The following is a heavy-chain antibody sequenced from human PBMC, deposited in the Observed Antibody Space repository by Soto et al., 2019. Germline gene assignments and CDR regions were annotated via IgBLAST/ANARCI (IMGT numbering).Heavy chain of an antibody. CDR1: GGSISSSSYY. J-gene: IGHJ6*02. CDR2: IYYSGST. V-gene: IGHV4-39*01. CDR3: ACIFSGGYGYGFYSYGMHV. D-gene: IGHD5-18*01. Sequence: SETLSLTCTVSGGSISSSSYYWGWIRQPPGKGLEWIGSIYYSGSTYYNPSLKGRVTISVDTSKNQFSLKLSSVTAADTAVYYCACIFSGGYGYGFYSYGMHVWCQGTTVTVAS.